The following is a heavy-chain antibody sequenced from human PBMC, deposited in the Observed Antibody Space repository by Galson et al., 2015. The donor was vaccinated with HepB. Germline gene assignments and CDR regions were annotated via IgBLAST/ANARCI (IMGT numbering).Heavy chain of an antibody. CDR3: ARARGSYFNWFDP. CDR1: GGSISSYY. J-gene: IGHJ5*02. Sequence: QVQLQESGPGLVKPSETLSLTCTVSGGSISSYYWSWIRQPPGKGLEWIGYIYYSGSTNYNPSLKSRVTISVDTSKNQFSLKLSSVTAADTAVYYCARARGSYFNWFDPWGQGTLVTVSS. D-gene: IGHD1-26*01. V-gene: IGHV4-59*01. CDR2: IYYSGST.